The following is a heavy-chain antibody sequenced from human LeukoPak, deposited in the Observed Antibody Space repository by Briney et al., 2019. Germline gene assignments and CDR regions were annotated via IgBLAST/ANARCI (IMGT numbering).Heavy chain of an antibody. V-gene: IGHV3-23*01. Sequence: GGSLRLSCAASGFTFSSYAMSWVRQAPGKGLEWVSAISGSGGSTYYADSVKGRFTISRDNSKNTLYLHMNSLRAEDTAVYYCAKLGYCSGGSCYSHFDYWGQGTLVTVSS. CDR2: ISGSGGST. CDR3: AKLGYCSGGSCYSHFDY. CDR1: GFTFSSYA. J-gene: IGHJ4*02. D-gene: IGHD2-15*01.